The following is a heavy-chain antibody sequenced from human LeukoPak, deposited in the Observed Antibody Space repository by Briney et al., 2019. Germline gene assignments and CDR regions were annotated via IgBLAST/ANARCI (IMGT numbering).Heavy chain of an antibody. CDR2: ISWNSGSI. Sequence: GGSLRLSCAASGFTFDDYAMHWVRQAPGKGLEWVSGISWNSGSIGYADSVKGRFTISRDNAKNSLYLQMNSLRAEDTALYYCAKGISRRYLNWFDPWGQGTLVTVSS. J-gene: IGHJ5*02. V-gene: IGHV3-9*01. CDR3: AKGISRRYLNWFDP. D-gene: IGHD3-3*02. CDR1: GFTFDDYA.